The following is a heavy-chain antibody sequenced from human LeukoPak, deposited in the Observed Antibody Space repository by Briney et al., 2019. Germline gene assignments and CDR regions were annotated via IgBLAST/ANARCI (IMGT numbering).Heavy chain of an antibody. V-gene: IGHV4-61*02. D-gene: IGHD6-19*01. CDR3: ARETGYSSDWYPGYFDY. J-gene: IGHJ4*02. Sequence: SETLSLTCTVSGDSISSGNYHWSWIRQPAGEGLEWIGRIYTSGSTNYNPSLKSRVTISLDTSKNQFSLKLSSMTAADTAVYYCARETGYSSDWYPGYFDYWGQGTLAVSS. CDR1: GDSISSGNYH. CDR2: IYTSGST.